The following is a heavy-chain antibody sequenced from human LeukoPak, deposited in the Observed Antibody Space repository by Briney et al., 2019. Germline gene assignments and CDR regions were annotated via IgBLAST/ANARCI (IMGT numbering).Heavy chain of an antibody. CDR3: YCRCLGSSWSPRTFDP. CDR2: IRYVGSNK. CDR1: GFTFSSYG. D-gene: IGHD6-13*01. J-gene: IGHJ5*02. Sequence: PGGSLRLSCAASGFTFSSYGMHWVRQAPGKGLEWVAFIRYVGSNKYYADSVKGRFTISRDNSKNTLYLQMNSLRAEDTAVYYCYCRCLGSSWSPRTFDPWGQGTLVTVSS. V-gene: IGHV3-30*02.